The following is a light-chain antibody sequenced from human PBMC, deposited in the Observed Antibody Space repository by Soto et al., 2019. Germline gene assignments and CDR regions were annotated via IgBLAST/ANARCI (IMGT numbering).Light chain of an antibody. J-gene: IGLJ1*01. Sequence: QSALTHPPSASGSPGHSVTISCTGTSSDVGGYNYVSWYQQHPGKAPKLMIYEVNKRPSGVPDRFSGSKSGNTASLTVSGLQAEDEADYYCSLYAGSDVFVFGTGTKVTVL. CDR3: SLYAGSDVFV. CDR2: EVN. CDR1: SSDVGGYNY. V-gene: IGLV2-8*01.